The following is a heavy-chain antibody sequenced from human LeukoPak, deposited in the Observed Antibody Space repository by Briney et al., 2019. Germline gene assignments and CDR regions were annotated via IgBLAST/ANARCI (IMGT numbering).Heavy chain of an antibody. CDR2: IDWDDDK. CDR1: GFSLTTSGMS. V-gene: IGHV2-70*01. Sequence: SGPALVKPTQALTLTCTFSGFSLTTSGMSVNWIRQPPGKALEWLAHIDWDDDKYYSTSLRTRLTISKDTSKNQVVLTMTTMDPVDTATYYCALGAAAAGYNWFDPWGQGTLVTVSS. CDR3: ALGAAAAGYNWFDP. J-gene: IGHJ5*02. D-gene: IGHD6-13*01.